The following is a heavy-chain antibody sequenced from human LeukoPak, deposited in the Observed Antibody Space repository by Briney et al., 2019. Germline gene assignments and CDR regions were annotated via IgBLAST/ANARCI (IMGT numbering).Heavy chain of an antibody. Sequence: SETLSLTCAVYGGSFSGYYWSWIRQPPGKGLEWIGSIYYSGSTYYNPSLKSRVTISVDTSKNQFSLKLSSVTAADTAVYYCARAQSNQMATKIWGQGTLVTVSS. CDR1: GGSFSGYY. D-gene: IGHD5-24*01. CDR2: IYYSGST. V-gene: IGHV4-34*01. CDR3: ARAQSNQMATKI. J-gene: IGHJ4*02.